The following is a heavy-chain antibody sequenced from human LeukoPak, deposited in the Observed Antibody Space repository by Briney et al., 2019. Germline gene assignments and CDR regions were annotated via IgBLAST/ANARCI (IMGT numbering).Heavy chain of an antibody. CDR3: AIEAIVGAPRGDY. CDR2: INHSGRT. CDR1: GGSISNYY. Sequence: PSETLSLTCTVSGGSISNYYWIWIRQPPGKGLEWIGEINHSGRTHYNPSLKSRVTISIDTSKNQFSLKLSSVTAADTAVYYCAIEAIVGAPRGDYWGQGTLVTVSS. V-gene: IGHV4-34*01. J-gene: IGHJ4*02. D-gene: IGHD1-26*01.